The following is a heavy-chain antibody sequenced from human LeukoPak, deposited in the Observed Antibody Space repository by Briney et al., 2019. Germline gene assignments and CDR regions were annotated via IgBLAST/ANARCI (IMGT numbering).Heavy chain of an antibody. D-gene: IGHD6-19*01. Sequence: PGGSLRLSCAASGFTFSSTSMSWVRQAPGKGLEWVAVTVGGGDGTYYADSVKGRFTISRDNSNNTLYLQMNSLRAEDTAVYYCARGSYSSGWYYFDYWGQGTLVTVSS. CDR3: ARGSYSSGWYYFDY. CDR2: TVGGGDGT. V-gene: IGHV3-23*01. J-gene: IGHJ4*02. CDR1: GFTFSSTS.